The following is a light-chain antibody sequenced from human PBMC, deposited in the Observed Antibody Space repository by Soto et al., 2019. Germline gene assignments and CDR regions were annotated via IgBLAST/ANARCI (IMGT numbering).Light chain of an antibody. CDR1: QSVSSN. Sequence: EIVMTQSPATLSVSPGERATLSCRASQSVSSNLAWYQQKPGQAPRLLIYGASTRATGIPVRFSGSGSGTEFTLTISSLQSEEFAVYYCQQYNNWPGTFGPGTKVDIK. V-gene: IGKV3-15*01. CDR2: GAS. CDR3: QQYNNWPGT. J-gene: IGKJ3*01.